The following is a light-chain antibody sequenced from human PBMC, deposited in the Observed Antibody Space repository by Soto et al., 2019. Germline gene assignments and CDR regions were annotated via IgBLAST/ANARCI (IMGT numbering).Light chain of an antibody. CDR1: QSIGSAY. J-gene: IGKJ2*03. CDR3: QPYDISHQWGYC. CDR2: GAS. V-gene: IGKV3-20*01. Sequence: EFVLTQSPGTLSLSPGERATLSCRASQSIGSAYIAWYQQKPGQAPRLLISGASKRATGIPDRFSGSGSGTDFTLTISRLEPEDFAVYYCQPYDISHQWGYCFGQGTKLEIK.